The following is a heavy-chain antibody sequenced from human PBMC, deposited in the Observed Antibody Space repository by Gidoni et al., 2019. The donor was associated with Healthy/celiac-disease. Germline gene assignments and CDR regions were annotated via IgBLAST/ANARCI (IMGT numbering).Heavy chain of an antibody. CDR1: GGSFRGYD. J-gene: IGHJ6*02. Sequence: QVQLQQWGAGLLKPSETLSLTCAVYGGSFRGYDWTWVRPPPGKGLEWIGEINHSGSTNYNPSLKSRVTISVDTSKNQFSLKLSSVTAADTAVYYCARVPTTTCSGGSCYSRYRDYYGMDVWGQGTTVTVSS. CDR3: ARVPTTTCSGGSCYSRYRDYYGMDV. D-gene: IGHD2-15*01. CDR2: INHSGST. V-gene: IGHV4-34*01.